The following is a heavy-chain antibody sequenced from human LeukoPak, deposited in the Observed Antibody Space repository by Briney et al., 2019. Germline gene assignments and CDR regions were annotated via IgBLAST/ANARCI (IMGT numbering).Heavy chain of an antibody. V-gene: IGHV3-21*01. CDR2: ISSSSSYI. J-gene: IGHJ6*02. D-gene: IGHD5-24*01. Sequence: RAGGSLRLSCAASGFTFSSYSMNWVRQAPGKGLEWVSSISSSSSYIYYADSVKGRFTISRDNAKNSLYLQMNSLRAEDTAVYYCARASVMATISYGMDVWGQGTTVTVSS. CDR1: GFTFSSYS. CDR3: ARASVMATISYGMDV.